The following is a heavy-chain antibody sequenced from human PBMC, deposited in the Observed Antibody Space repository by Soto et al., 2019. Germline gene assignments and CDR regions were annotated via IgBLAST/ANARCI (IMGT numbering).Heavy chain of an antibody. CDR3: ATRSGGGGAFDF. CDR2: ISSSGSTT. V-gene: IGHV3-48*03. CDR1: GFTFYTYE. Sequence: EVQLVESGGGLVQPGGSLRLSCAASGFTFYTYEMNWVRQAPGKGLEWVSYISSSGSTTYYADSVKGRFTISRDNAKTSLYLQMTSLRAEDTAIYYCATRSGGGGAFDFWGQGTMVTVSS. D-gene: IGHD3-10*01. J-gene: IGHJ3*01.